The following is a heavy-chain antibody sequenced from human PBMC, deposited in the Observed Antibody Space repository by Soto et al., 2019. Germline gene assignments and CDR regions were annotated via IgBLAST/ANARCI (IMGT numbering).Heavy chain of an antibody. CDR1: GFALFSHV. CDR3: TKDVTGDVGADY. V-gene: IGHV3-23*04. Sequence: EVQLVESGGALVQPGGSLTLSCAASGFALFSHVMSWVRQAPGKGLEWVSTVKTTGDTTFYAGPVKGRFTASRDDSKSTLFLHMYSLRVEDTATYYCTKDVTGDVGADYWGQGTPVTVSS. J-gene: IGHJ4*02. D-gene: IGHD2-21*02. CDR2: VKTTGDTT.